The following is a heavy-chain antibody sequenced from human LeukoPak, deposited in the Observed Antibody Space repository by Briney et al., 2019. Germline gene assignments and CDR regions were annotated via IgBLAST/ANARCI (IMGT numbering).Heavy chain of an antibody. J-gene: IGHJ4*02. D-gene: IGHD6-19*01. V-gene: IGHV3-48*02. CDR2: ISTSGGTT. CDR3: ARDRSGWPDH. Sequence: GGSLRLSCAASGLTFSNYAMNWVRRAPGKGLEWISYISTSGGTTYYADSVKGRYTISRDNAKNSLYLQMNSLRDEDTAVYYCARDRSGWPDHWGQGTLVSVSS. CDR1: GLTFSNYA.